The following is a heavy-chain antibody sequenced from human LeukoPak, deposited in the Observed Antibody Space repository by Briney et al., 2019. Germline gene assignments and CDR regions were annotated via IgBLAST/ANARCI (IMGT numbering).Heavy chain of an antibody. D-gene: IGHD2-21*02. CDR1: GFTVSSYY. V-gene: IGHV3-66*01. J-gene: IGHJ4*02. CDR2: LYTNGNT. Sequence: PGGSLRLSCAASGFTVSSYYMSWVRQAPGKGLEWVSVLYTNGNTYYADSVKGSFTVSRDNSKNTLYLQMNTLRAEDTAVYYCARGGPMTSKDYWGQGTLVTVSS. CDR3: ARGGPMTSKDY.